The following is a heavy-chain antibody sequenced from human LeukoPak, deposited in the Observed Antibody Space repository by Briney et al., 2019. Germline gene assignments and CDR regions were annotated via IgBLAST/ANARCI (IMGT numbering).Heavy chain of an antibody. J-gene: IGHJ4*02. Sequence: GGSLRLSCAASGFTFSSYAMSWVRQAPGKGLEWVSAISGSGGSTYYADSVKGRFTISRDNSKNTLYLQMNSLRAEDAAVYYCAKDRTLDYDISTGPFDYWGQGTLVTVSS. D-gene: IGHD3-9*01. CDR2: ISGSGGST. CDR3: AKDRTLDYDISTGPFDY. CDR1: GFTFSSYA. V-gene: IGHV3-23*01.